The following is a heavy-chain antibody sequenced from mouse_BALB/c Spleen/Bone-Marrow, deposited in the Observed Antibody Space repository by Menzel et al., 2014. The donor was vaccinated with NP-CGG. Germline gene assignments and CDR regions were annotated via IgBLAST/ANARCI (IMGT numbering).Heavy chain of an antibody. D-gene: IGHD1-1*01. CDR1: GYAFTNYW. CDR3: ARELVRGMDY. J-gene: IGHJ4*01. Sequence: QVQLQQSGAELVRPGPSVKGSCKAFGYAFTNYWIEWIKQRPGQGLEGIGVINPGRGGINYNEKFKGEATLTADKSSSTAYMQLSSLTSDDSAVYFCARELVRGMDYWGQGTSVTVSS. V-gene: IGHV1-54*01. CDR2: INPGRGGI.